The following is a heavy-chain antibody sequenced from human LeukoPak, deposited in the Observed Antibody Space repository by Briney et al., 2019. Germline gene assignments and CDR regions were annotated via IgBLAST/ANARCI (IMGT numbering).Heavy chain of an antibody. CDR3: ASSKGPLDY. CDR1: GFTFSTYS. J-gene: IGHJ4*02. V-gene: IGHV3-48*01. CDR2: INSDTSTI. Sequence: PGGSLRLSCAASGFTFSTYSMTWVRQAPGKGLEWVSYINSDTSTIYYADSVKGRFTISRDNAKNSLSLQMNSLRADDTAVYYCASSKGPLDYWGQGTLVTVSS.